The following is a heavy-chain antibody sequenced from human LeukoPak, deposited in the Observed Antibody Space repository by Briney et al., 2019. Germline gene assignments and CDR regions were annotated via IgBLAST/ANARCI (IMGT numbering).Heavy chain of an antibody. CDR1: GYTFTNYY. V-gene: IGHV1-46*01. J-gene: IGHJ5*02. CDR2: INPSTGDT. CDR3: ARGIQIAFCGLISSSGGWFDP. D-gene: IGHD3-16*01. Sequence: ASVKVSCKASGYTFTNYYIHWVRQSPGQGLEWMARINPSTGDTTYAQNFQGRVIVTGDTSTNTVNMELSSLRSEDTAIYYCARGIQIAFCGLISSSGGWFDPWGQGTQVTVSS.